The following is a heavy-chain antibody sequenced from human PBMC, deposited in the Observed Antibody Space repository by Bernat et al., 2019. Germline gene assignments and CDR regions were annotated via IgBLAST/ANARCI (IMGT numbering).Heavy chain of an antibody. J-gene: IGHJ4*02. CDR2: ISGSGGST. Sequence: EVQLVESGGALVKPGGSLRLSCVVSGFTFSNAWMNWVRQAPGKGLEWVSAISGSGGSTYYADSVKGRFTISRDNSKNTLYLQMNSLRAEDTAVYYCAKDRVRGWYRNYFDYWGQGTLVTVSS. CDR1: GFTFSNAW. D-gene: IGHD6-19*01. CDR3: AKDRVRGWYRNYFDY. V-gene: IGHV3-23*04.